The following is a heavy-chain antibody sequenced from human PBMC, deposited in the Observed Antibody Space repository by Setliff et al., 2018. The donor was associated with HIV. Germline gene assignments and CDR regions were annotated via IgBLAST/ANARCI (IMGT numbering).Heavy chain of an antibody. CDR1: GGSMNSYF. J-gene: IGHJ4*02. CDR2: IHYTGST. Sequence: SETLSLTCTVSGGSMNSYFWSWIRQPPGKGLEYIGYIHYTGSTYFNPSLKSRITLSIDTSKNQFSLKLSSVTAADTAVYYCARDRYAGEIDYWGQGTLVTSPQ. CDR3: ARDRYAGEIDY. D-gene: IGHD3-10*01. V-gene: IGHV4-59*12.